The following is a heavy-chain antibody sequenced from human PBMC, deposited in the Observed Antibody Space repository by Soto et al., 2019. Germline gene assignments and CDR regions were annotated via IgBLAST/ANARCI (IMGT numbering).Heavy chain of an antibody. J-gene: IGHJ5*01. Sequence: GGSLRLSCAASGFTFSTYTMNWVRQAPGKGLEWISSISSGSSYIYYAGSGKGRFTISRDNAKSSLFLKMNSLRADDTAVYYCARDILSGGAYPDSWGQGTKVTVSS. V-gene: IGHV3-21*01. CDR1: GFTFSTYT. CDR3: ARDILSGGAYPDS. D-gene: IGHD3-10*01. CDR2: ISSGSSYI.